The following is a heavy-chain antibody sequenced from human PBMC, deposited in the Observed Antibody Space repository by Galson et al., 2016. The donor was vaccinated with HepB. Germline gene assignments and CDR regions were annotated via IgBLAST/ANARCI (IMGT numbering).Heavy chain of an antibody. J-gene: IGHJ5*02. CDR2: INHSGTT. CDR1: GGSFSGYY. Sequence: SETLSLTCGVYGGSFSGYYWTWIRQPPGKGLEWIGEINHSGTTNYNPSVQSRVTMSVDTSNNHFVLNLRAVTAADTAVYYCARGRSLTWTRLNNWFDPWGQGTLVTVSS. CDR3: ARGRSLTWTRLNNWFDP. V-gene: IGHV4-34*01. D-gene: IGHD3/OR15-3a*01.